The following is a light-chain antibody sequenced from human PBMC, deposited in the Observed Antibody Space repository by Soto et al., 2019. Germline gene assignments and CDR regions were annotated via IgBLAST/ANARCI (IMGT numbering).Light chain of an antibody. J-gene: IGKJ1*01. CDR1: LSISSY. CDR3: QQSYTIPCE. CDR2: AAS. Sequence: DIQMTHSPSSLSASFVDRVTITCRASLSISSYLNWYQQKPGKAPNLLISAASSLEGGVPSRFSGSGSGTDFTLTIPSLQPEDFATYYCQQSYTIPCEFGKRTKLDIK. V-gene: IGKV1-39*01.